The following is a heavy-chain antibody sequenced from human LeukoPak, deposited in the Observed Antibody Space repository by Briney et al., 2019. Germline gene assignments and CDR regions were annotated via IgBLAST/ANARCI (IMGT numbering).Heavy chain of an antibody. J-gene: IGHJ4*02. Sequence: ASVKVSCNTSGYTFAGHHIHWVRQAPGQGLEWMGWINPSSGDTKYAQNFQDRVIMSRDTSISTAYMDLSRLSSDDTAIYYCARAGHDSSGYSFRLAYRRQGTLVTVSS. CDR3: ARAGHDSSGYSFRLAY. CDR1: GYTFAGHH. D-gene: IGHD3-22*01. CDR2: INPSSGDT. V-gene: IGHV1-2*02.